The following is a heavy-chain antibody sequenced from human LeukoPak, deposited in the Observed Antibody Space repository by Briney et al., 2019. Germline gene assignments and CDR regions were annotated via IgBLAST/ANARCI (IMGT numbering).Heavy chain of an antibody. CDR2: IIPIFGTA. J-gene: IGHJ3*02. CDR3: ARAAGGSYGADAFDI. V-gene: IGHV1-69*06. Sequence: GASVKVSCKASGGTFSSYAISWVRQAPGQGLEWMGGIIPIFGTANYAQKFQGRVTITADKSTSTAYMELSSLRSEDTAVYYCARAAGGSYGADAFDIWGPGTMVTVSS. CDR1: GGTFSSYA. D-gene: IGHD1-26*01.